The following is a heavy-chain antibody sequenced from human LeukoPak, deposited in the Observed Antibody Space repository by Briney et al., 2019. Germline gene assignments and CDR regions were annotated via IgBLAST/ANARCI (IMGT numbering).Heavy chain of an antibody. Sequence: GGSLRLSCAASGFSVSSNYMSWVRQAPGKGLEWVSVIYSGGSTYYADSVKGRFTISRDNSKNTLYLQMNSLSAEDTAVYYCARLRAWGAFDIWGQGTMVTVSS. CDR2: IYSGGST. V-gene: IGHV3-66*02. CDR3: ARLRAWGAFDI. D-gene: IGHD4-17*01. J-gene: IGHJ3*02. CDR1: GFSVSSNY.